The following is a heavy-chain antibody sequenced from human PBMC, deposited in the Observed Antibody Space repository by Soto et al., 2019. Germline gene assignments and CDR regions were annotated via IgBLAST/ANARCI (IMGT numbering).Heavy chain of an antibody. D-gene: IGHD6-13*01. CDR3: ARSRRGALFSSSWYFDY. CDR2: IYYSGST. J-gene: IGHJ4*02. Sequence: QVQLQESGPGLVKPSQTLSLTCTVSGGSISSGGYYWSWIRQHPGKGLEWIGYIYYSGSTYYNPSLKCRVTISVDTSKNQFSLKLSSVTAADTAVYYCARSRRGALFSSSWYFDYWGQGTLVTVSS. V-gene: IGHV4-31*03. CDR1: GGSISSGGYY.